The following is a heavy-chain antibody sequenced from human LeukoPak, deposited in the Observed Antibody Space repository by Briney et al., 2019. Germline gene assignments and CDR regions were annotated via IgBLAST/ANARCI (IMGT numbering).Heavy chain of an antibody. CDR2: ISGSGGST. CDR1: GFTFSSYA. Sequence: GGSLRLSCAASGFTFSSYAMSWVRRAPGKGLEWVSTISGSGGSTFYRDSVKGRFTISRDNSKNMLYLQMNCLRAEDTAVYYCVRELPPVVQYYFDYWGPGTLVTVSS. CDR3: VRELPPVVQYYFDY. V-gene: IGHV3-23*01. D-gene: IGHD3-22*01. J-gene: IGHJ4*02.